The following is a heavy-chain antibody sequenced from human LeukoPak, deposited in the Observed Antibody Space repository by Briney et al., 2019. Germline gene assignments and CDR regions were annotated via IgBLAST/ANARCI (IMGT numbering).Heavy chain of an antibody. CDR1: GFTFSTSA. CDR2: ISGSGGST. Sequence: PGGSLRLSCAASGFTFSTSAMTWVRQAPGKGLEWVSAISGSGGSTYYADSVKGRFTISRDNSKNTLYLQMNSLRAEDTAVYYCAKEQWLVSGFDYWGQGTLVTVSS. D-gene: IGHD6-19*01. V-gene: IGHV3-23*01. J-gene: IGHJ4*02. CDR3: AKEQWLVSGFDY.